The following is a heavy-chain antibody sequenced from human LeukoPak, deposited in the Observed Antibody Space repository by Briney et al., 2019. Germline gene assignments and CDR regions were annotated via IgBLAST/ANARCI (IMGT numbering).Heavy chain of an antibody. J-gene: IGHJ4*02. CDR1: EFTFGTYL. D-gene: IGHD3-22*01. CDR3: VRDASGYFDY. V-gene: IGHV3-7*01. CDR2: IKPDGSEK. Sequence: GGALRLSCAASEFTFGTYLMSWVRQAPGKGGKWVANIKPDGSEKYYVDSVKGRFTISRDNAKNSLYLQMNSLRVGDTAVYYCVRDASGYFDYWGQGALVTVSS.